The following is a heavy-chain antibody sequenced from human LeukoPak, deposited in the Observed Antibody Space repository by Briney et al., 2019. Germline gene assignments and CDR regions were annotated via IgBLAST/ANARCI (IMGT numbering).Heavy chain of an antibody. V-gene: IGHV3-20*03. CDR3: ARVHYYYDSSGYYYRGFDY. D-gene: IGHD3-22*01. J-gene: IGHJ4*02. Sequence: GGPLRLSSAASGSTFEDDGMSGVRDAPGKGLGWVSGINWNGGRTGSADSVKGRSTTSRDNAKNSLDLQMNSLRAEETAVYYCARVHYYYDSSGYYYRGFDYWGRGTLVTVSS. CDR1: GSTFEDDG. CDR2: INWNGGRT.